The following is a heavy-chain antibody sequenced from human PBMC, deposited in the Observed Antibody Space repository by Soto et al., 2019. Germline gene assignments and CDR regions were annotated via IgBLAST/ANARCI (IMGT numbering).Heavy chain of an antibody. V-gene: IGHV1-3*01. CDR1: GYIFTDYA. CDR3: ARRGITGTNTYSYGLDV. J-gene: IGHJ6*02. D-gene: IGHD1-20*01. Sequence: QVHLVQSGAEVRETGASVRISCEASGYIFTDYAIHWVRQAPGQRPEWMGWINAANGNIKSSRPFRDRVTLTIDKSASTAYMDLTSMRSEDTAGYFCARRGITGTNTYSYGLDVWGQGTAVTVSS. CDR2: INAANGNI.